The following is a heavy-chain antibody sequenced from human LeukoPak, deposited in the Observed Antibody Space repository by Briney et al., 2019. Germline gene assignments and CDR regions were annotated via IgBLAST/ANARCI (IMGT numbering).Heavy chain of an antibody. Sequence: GGSLRLSCAASGFAFSDYYMGWIRQAPRKGLEWVSYITSTGSSIYYADSVKDRFTISRDNAKNSLFLQMNSLRAEDTAVYYCARGARYSGYDHDAFDIWGQGTMVTVSS. D-gene: IGHD5-12*01. V-gene: IGHV3-11*01. J-gene: IGHJ3*02. CDR3: ARGARYSGYDHDAFDI. CDR2: ITSTGSSI. CDR1: GFAFSDYY.